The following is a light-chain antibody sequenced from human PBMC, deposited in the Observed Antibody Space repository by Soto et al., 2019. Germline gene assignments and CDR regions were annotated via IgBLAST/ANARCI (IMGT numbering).Light chain of an antibody. CDR3: QTWDTGTRV. CDR1: SGHSNYV. CDR2: LNSDGSH. Sequence: QSVLTQSPSASASLGASVKLTCTLSSGHSNYVIAWHQQQPEKGPRYLMKLNSDGSHSKGDGIPDRFSGSSSGAERYLTISSLQSEDEADYYRQTWDTGTRVFGGGTKLTVL. J-gene: IGLJ2*01. V-gene: IGLV4-69*01.